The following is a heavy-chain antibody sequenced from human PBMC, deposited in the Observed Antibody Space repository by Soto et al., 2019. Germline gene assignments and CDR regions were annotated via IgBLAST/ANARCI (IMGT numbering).Heavy chain of an antibody. D-gene: IGHD2-8*02. CDR2: VSHDGSLY. CDR1: GFTFSSCA. V-gene: IGHV3-30*18. J-gene: IGHJ4*01. CDR3: VKDRSDTWSFDY. Sequence: GGSLRLSCAASGFTFSSCAMHWVRQVPGKGLEWLAVVSHDGSLYPYADSVKGRFSISRDNSRKTLYLQMNSLRPEDTAVYYCVKDRSDTWSFDYWGHGTLVTVSS.